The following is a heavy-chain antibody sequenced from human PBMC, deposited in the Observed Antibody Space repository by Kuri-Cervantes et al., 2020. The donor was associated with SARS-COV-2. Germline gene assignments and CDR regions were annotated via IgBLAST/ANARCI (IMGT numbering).Heavy chain of an antibody. CDR3: ARHPRGAMVKPTIFDY. D-gene: IGHD5-18*01. J-gene: IGHJ4*02. V-gene: IGHV1-18*01. Sequence: ASVKVSCKASGYTFTSYGISWVRQAPGQGLEWMGWISAYNGNTNYAQKLQGRVTMTTDTSTSTAYMELRSLRSDDTAVYYCARHPRGAMVKPTIFDYWGQGTLVTVSS. CDR1: GYTFTSYG. CDR2: ISAYNGNT.